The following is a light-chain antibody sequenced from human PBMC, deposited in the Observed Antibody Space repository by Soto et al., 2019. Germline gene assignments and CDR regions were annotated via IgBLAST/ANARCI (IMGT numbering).Light chain of an antibody. CDR3: QHRNRRPWT. Sequence: ETVLTQSPAILSLSPGERATLACRASESVNNFLDWYQQKPGQAPRLLISGVSNRATDIPARFSGSGSGTDFTLTISSLQPEDFAVYFCQHRNRRPWTFGQGTKVEI. V-gene: IGKV3-11*01. CDR2: GVS. CDR1: ESVNNF. J-gene: IGKJ1*01.